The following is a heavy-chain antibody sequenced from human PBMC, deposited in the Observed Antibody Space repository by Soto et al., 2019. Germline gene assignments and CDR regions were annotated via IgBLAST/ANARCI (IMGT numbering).Heavy chain of an antibody. V-gene: IGHV3-23*01. CDR3: ARGVFLQQLAPSPYYYYGMDV. J-gene: IGHJ6*02. CDR1: GFTFSSYA. D-gene: IGHD6-13*01. CDR2: ISGSGGST. Sequence: GGSLRLSCAASGFTFSSYAMSWVRQAPGKGLEWVSAISGSGGSTYYADSVKGRFTISRDNSKNTLYLQMNSLKTEDTAVYYCARGVFLQQLAPSPYYYYGMDVWGQGTTVTVSS.